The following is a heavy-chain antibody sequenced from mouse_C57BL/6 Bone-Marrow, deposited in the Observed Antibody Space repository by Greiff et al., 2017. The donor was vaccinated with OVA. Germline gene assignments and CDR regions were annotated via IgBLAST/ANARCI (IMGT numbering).Heavy chain of an antibody. Sequence: EVQLVESGGGLVKPGGSLKLSCAASGFTFSSYAMSWVRQTPEKRLEWVATISDGGSYTYYPDNVKGRFTISRDNAKNNLYLQMSHLKSEDTAMYYCARIYYGKPPFDYWGQGTTLTVSS. J-gene: IGHJ2*01. CDR3: ARIYYGKPPFDY. CDR2: ISDGGSYT. D-gene: IGHD2-1*01. V-gene: IGHV5-4*01. CDR1: GFTFSSYA.